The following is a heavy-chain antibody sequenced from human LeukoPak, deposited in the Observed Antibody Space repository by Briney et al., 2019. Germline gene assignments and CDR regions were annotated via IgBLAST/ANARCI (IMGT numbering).Heavy chain of an antibody. J-gene: IGHJ4*02. D-gene: IGHD6-13*01. CDR3: ARDEGDGAAAGLYYFDY. V-gene: IGHV1-69*01. Sequence: ASVKVSCKASGGTFSSYAISWVRQAPGQGLEWMGGIIPIFGTANYAQKFQGRVTITAGESTSTAYMELSSLRSEDTAVYYCARDEGDGAAAGLYYFDYWGQGTLVTVSS. CDR1: GGTFSSYA. CDR2: IIPIFGTA.